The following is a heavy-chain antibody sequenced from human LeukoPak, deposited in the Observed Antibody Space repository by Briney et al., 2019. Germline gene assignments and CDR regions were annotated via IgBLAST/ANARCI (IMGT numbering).Heavy chain of an antibody. CDR1: GGSFSGYY. CDR2: INHSGST. CDR3: ARHKAFSQKPNIVVVPAALPDWFDP. D-gene: IGHD2-2*01. V-gene: IGHV4-34*01. Sequence: PSETLSLTCAVYGGSFSGYYWSWIRQPPGKGLEWIGEINHSGSTNYNPSLKSRVTISVDTSKNQFSLKLSSVTAADTAVYYCARHKAFSQKPNIVVVPAALPDWFDPWGQGTLVTVSS. J-gene: IGHJ5*02.